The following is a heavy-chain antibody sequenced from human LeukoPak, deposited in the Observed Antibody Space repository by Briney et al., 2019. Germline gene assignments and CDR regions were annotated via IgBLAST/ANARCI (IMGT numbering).Heavy chain of an antibody. J-gene: IGHJ4*02. CDR2: IYTSGST. V-gene: IGHV4-4*07. Sequence: SETLSLTCTVSGGSISSYYWSWIRQPAGKGLAWIGRIYTSGSTNYNPSLKSRVTMSVDTSKNQFSLKLSSVTAADTAVYYCARVGSGSGFDYWGQGTLVTVSS. CDR3: ARVGSGSGFDY. D-gene: IGHD6-19*01. CDR1: GGSISSYY.